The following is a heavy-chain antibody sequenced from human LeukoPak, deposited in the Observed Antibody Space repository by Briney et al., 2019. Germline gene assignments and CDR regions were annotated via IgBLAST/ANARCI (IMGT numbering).Heavy chain of an antibody. CDR3: ARDATSHCGGDCYLDY. Sequence: VSVKVSCKASGYTFTSYYMHWVRQAPGQGLEWMGIINPSGGSTSYAQKFQGRVTMTRDTSTSTVYMELSSLRSEDTAVYYCARDATSHCGGDCYLDYWGQGTLVTVSS. CDR1: GYTFTSYY. D-gene: IGHD2-21*02. CDR2: INPSGGST. J-gene: IGHJ4*02. V-gene: IGHV1-46*01.